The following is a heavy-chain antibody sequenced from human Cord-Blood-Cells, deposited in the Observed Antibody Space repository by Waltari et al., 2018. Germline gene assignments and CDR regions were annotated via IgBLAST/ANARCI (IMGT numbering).Heavy chain of an antibody. CDR1: GFTFSSYG. V-gene: IGHV3-33*01. CDR3: ARGIKSRDCCCDY. Sequence: QVQLVESGGGVVQPGRSLRLSCAASGFTFSSYGMHWVRQAPGKGLEWVAVIWYDVSNKYYADSVKDRFTITRDNSKNTLYLQVNSRRAEDTAVYYCARGIKSRDCCCDYWGQGTLVTVSS. D-gene: IGHD2-21*02. CDR2: IWYDVSNK. J-gene: IGHJ4*02.